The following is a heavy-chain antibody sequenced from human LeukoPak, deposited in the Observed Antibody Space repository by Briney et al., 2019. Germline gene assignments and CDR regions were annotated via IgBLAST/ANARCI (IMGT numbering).Heavy chain of an antibody. CDR2: INGDGRTT. V-gene: IGHV3-74*01. CDR1: GFTFSNSW. J-gene: IGHJ5*01. Sequence: GGSLRLSWAADGFTFSNSWMFWVRHVPGKGLVWVSYINGDGRTTTYADSVRGRFTISRDNTKNTLYLQMNSLRVEDTAVYYCARVGSIAAAFVDSWGHGLLVTVSS. D-gene: IGHD6-13*01. CDR3: ARVGSIAAAFVDS.